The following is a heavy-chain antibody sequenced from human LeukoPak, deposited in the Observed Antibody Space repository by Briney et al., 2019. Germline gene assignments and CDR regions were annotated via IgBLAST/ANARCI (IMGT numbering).Heavy chain of an antibody. Sequence: PGGSLRLSCAASGFIFSSNWMSWVRLAPGKGLEWVANIKEDGTETYYVDSVKGRFTISRDNAKNSLYLQMNSLRVEDTAVYYCAKEGRSLQTYWGQGTLVPVSS. CDR1: GFIFSSNW. V-gene: IGHV3-7*03. CDR2: IKEDGTET. D-gene: IGHD5-24*01. CDR3: AKEGRSLQTY. J-gene: IGHJ4*02.